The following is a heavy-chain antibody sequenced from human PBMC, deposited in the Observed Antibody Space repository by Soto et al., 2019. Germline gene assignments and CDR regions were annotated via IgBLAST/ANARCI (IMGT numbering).Heavy chain of an antibody. CDR2: FDPEDGET. D-gene: IGHD3-22*01. CDR1: GYTLTELS. J-gene: IGHJ4*02. Sequence: ASVKVSCKVSGYTLTELSMHWVRQAPGKGLEWMGGFDPEDGETIYAQKFQGRVTMTEDTSTDTAYMELSSLRSEDTAVYYCATGFVGYYDSSGYSPFDYWGQGTLVTVSS. V-gene: IGHV1-24*01. CDR3: ATGFVGYYDSSGYSPFDY.